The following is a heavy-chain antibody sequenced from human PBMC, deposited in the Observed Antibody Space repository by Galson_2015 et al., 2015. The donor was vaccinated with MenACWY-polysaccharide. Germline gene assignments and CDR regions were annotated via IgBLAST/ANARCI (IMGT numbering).Heavy chain of an antibody. CDR1: GDSVSSDSAA. CDR3: AREPKQLPSPYSYYFLMDV. D-gene: IGHD1-26*01. CDR2: TYYRSKWNN. V-gene: IGHV6-1*01. J-gene: IGHJ6*03. Sequence: CAISGDSVSSDSAAWNWIRESPSRDLEWLRRTYYRSKWNNDYAVSVKGRITITPDTSNNQVSLQLLSVTPEDTGIYFCAREPKQLPSPYSYYFLMDVWGKGT.